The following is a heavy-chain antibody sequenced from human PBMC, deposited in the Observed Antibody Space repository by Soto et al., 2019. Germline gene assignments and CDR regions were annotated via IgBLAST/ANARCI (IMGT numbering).Heavy chain of an antibody. CDR1: XGSISSSSYY. CDR2: MYNSGST. D-gene: IGHD3-10*01. V-gene: IGHV4-39*07. CDR3: ASMGYHYGSGSYPLDY. Sequence: SETLSLTCAVSXGSISSSSYYLGWIRQPPGKGLEWIGSMYNSGSTHYNPSLKSRVTISLDTSKNQFSLNLRSVTAADTAVYYCASMGYHYGSGSYPLDYWGQGTLVTVSS. J-gene: IGHJ4*02.